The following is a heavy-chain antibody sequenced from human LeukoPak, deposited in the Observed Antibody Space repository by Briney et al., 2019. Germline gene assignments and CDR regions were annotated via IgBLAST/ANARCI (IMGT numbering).Heavy chain of an antibody. Sequence: ASVKISCKASGYTFTNYGISWVRQAPGQGLEWMGWISIYNGNTDYAQKLRGRVTMTTDTSTSTAYMELRSLRSDDTAVYYCARITYDFWSGYYMPDDPWGQGTLVTVSS. D-gene: IGHD3-3*01. CDR1: GYTFTNYG. CDR3: ARITYDFWSGYYMPDDP. CDR2: ISIYNGNT. J-gene: IGHJ5*02. V-gene: IGHV1-18*01.